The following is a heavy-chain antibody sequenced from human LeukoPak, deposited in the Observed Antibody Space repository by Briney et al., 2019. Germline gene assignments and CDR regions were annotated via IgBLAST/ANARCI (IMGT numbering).Heavy chain of an antibody. CDR3: ARPFSGSYYSGGFDI. CDR1: GYSFTSYW. D-gene: IGHD1-26*01. V-gene: IGHV5-51*03. J-gene: IGHJ3*02. Sequence: GEPLKISCKASGYSFTSYWIARVRQMPGKGLESMGIIYPDDSDTKYSPSFQGQVTISADKSISTAYLQWSSLKASDTAMYYCARPFSGSYYSGGFDIWGQGTMVTVSS. CDR2: IYPDDSDT.